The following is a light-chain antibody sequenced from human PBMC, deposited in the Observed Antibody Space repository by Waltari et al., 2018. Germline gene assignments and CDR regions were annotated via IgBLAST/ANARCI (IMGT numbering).Light chain of an antibody. Sequence: QSVLTQPPSVSGRPGQRVTISCSGSRSNIGSHAVNWYPQLPGPAPHLRTYSSNQRPAGVPDRSSGAKSGTSASLAISGLQSEDEAEYHCAAWDDSLNGFMVFGGGTKLTVL. J-gene: IGLJ2*01. CDR2: SSN. CDR1: RSNIGSHA. V-gene: IGLV1-44*01. CDR3: AAWDDSLNGFMV.